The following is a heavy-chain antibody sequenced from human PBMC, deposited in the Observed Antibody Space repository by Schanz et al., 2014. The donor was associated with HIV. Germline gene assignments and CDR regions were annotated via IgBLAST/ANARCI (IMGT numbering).Heavy chain of an antibody. J-gene: IGHJ4*02. CDR1: GYTFTIYD. V-gene: IGHV1-8*01. CDR3: ARVPKHNFGSGSYYPFDY. CDR2: MNPNSGNT. D-gene: IGHD3-10*01. Sequence: QVQLVQSGAEVKKPGASVKVSCKASGYTFTIYDINWVRQATGQGLEWMGWMNPNSGNTSYAEKFQGRTTITRNPSISTAYLELSSLRSEDTAVYYCARVPKHNFGSGSYYPFDYWGQGTLVTVSS.